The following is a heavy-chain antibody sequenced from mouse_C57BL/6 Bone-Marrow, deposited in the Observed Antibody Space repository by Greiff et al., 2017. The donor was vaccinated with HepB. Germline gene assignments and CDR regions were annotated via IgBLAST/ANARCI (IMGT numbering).Heavy chain of an antibody. Sequence: QVQLQQSGPGLVAPSQRLSITCTVSGFSLTSYAISWVRQPPGKGLEWLGVIWTGGGTNYNSALKYRLSISKDNDKSQVFLKMNSLQTDDTARYSCDSSRPYAMVYWGQGTSVTVSS. CDR2: IWTGGGT. V-gene: IGHV2-9-1*01. CDR3: DSSRPYAMVY. J-gene: IGHJ4*01. CDR1: GFSLTSYA. D-gene: IGHD1-1*01.